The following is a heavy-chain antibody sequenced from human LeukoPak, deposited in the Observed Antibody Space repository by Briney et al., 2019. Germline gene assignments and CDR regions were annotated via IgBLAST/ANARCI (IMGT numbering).Heavy chain of an antibody. D-gene: IGHD3-9*01. CDR3: ARAYYDIWTGYYRDNWFDP. CDR2: ISSSGSTI. V-gene: IGHV3-48*03. J-gene: IGHJ5*02. CDR1: GFTFSSYE. Sequence: GGSLRLSCAASGFTFSSYEMNWVRQAPGKGLEWVSYISSSGSTIYYADSVKGRFTISRDNAKNSLYLQMNSLRAEDTAVYYCARAYYDIWTGYYRDNWFDPWGQGTLVTVSS.